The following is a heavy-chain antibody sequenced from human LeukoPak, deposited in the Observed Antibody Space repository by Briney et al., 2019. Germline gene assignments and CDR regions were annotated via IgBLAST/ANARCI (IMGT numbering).Heavy chain of an antibody. V-gene: IGHV3-74*01. Sequence: GGSLRLSCAASGFTFTDYWMHWARQAPGKGLVWVSRINSDGSTITYADSVRGRFTISRDNANNMLYLQMNSLRAEDTAVYYCAKDPVDTVDYYFDYWGQGTLVTVSS. CDR1: GFTFTDYW. CDR3: AKDPVDTVDYYFDY. D-gene: IGHD5-18*01. CDR2: INSDGSTI. J-gene: IGHJ4*02.